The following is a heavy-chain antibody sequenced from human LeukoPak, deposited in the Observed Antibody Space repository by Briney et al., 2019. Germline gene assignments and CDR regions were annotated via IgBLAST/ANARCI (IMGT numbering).Heavy chain of an antibody. CDR2: ISYDGSNK. D-gene: IGHD5-18*01. J-gene: IGHJ4*02. Sequence: GGSLRLSCAASGFTFSSYGMHWVRQAPGKGLEWVAVISYDGSNKYYADSVKGRFTISRDNSKNTLYLQMNSLRAEDTAVYYCARDLDGYSYGYNYFDYWGQGTLVTVSS. V-gene: IGHV3-30*03. CDR3: ARDLDGYSYGYNYFDY. CDR1: GFTFSSYG.